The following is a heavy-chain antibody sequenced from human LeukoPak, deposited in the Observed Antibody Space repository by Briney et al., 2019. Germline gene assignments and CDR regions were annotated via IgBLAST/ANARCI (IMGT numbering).Heavy chain of an antibody. V-gene: IGHV3-7*01. D-gene: IGHD3-10*01. CDR1: GFPFHNYW. CDR3: ARGLYGSGRRSLMAH. CDR2: IDQDENEK. J-gene: IGHJ4*02. Sequence: GGSLRLSCVASGFPFHNYWMTWVRQAPGKGLEWVANIDQDENEKHYVDSVKGRFTISRDNAENSLFLQTNSLRVEDTAMYYCARGLYGSGRRSLMAHWGQGTLVTVSS.